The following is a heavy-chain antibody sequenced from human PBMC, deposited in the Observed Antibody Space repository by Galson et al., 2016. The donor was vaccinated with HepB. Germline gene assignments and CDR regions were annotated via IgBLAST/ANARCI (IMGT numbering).Heavy chain of an antibody. Sequence: SLRLSCAASGFTFSTYGMHWVRQAPGKGLEWVAVIWNDGRNQYYADSVKGRFTISGDNSKNTLYVQMNSLRAEDTAVYYCARDAFYDTSGLVWHFDYWGQGTLVTVSS. V-gene: IGHV3-33*08. CDR2: IWNDGRNQ. D-gene: IGHD3-22*01. CDR3: ARDAFYDTSGLVWHFDY. CDR1: GFTFSTYG. J-gene: IGHJ4*02.